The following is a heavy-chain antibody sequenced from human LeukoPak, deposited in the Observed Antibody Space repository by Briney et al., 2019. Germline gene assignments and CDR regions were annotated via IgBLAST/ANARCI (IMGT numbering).Heavy chain of an antibody. V-gene: IGHV1-2*02. D-gene: IGHD2-2*01. CDR1: GYTFTAYY. J-gene: IGHJ5*02. CDR2: INPNSGGT. Sequence: ASVKVSCKASGYTFTAYYMHWVLQAPGQGLEWMGWINPNSGGTNYAQKFQGRVTMTRDTSISTAYMELNRLRSDDTAVYYCARARGEVVPAAEGFDPWGQGTLVTVSS. CDR3: ARARGEVVPAAEGFDP.